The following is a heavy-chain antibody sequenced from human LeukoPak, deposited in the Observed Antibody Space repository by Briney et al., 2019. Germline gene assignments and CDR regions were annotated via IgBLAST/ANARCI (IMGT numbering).Heavy chain of an antibody. D-gene: IGHD6-19*01. J-gene: IGHJ6*02. CDR1: GGSISSYY. CDR3: ARVRYSSGWYYGMDV. Sequence: SETLSLTCTVSGGSISSYYWSWIRQPPGKGLEWIGYIYYSGSTNYNPSLKSRVSISVDTSKNQFPLTLSSVTAADTAVYYCARVRYSSGWYYGMDVWGQGTTVTVSS. CDR2: IYYSGST. V-gene: IGHV4-59*01.